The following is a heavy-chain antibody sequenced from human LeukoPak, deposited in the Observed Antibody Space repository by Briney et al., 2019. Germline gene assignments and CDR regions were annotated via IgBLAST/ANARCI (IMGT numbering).Heavy chain of an antibody. CDR1: GFTFSSYW. CDR3: ARERMYSGSGSTYPYYDY. V-gene: IGHV3-7*01. J-gene: IGHJ4*02. D-gene: IGHD3-10*01. CDR2: IKPDGSEK. Sequence: PGGSLRLSCAASGFTFSSYWMSWVRQSPGKGLEWVANIKPDGSEKYFMDSVKGRFTISRDNAKNALYLEMNSLRAADTAEYFCARERMYSGSGSTYPYYDYWGQGTLVTVSS.